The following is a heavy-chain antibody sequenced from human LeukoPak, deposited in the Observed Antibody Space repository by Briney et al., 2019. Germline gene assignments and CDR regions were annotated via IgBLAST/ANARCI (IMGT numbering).Heavy chain of an antibody. CDR3: TREPNIAVAGNVFDY. V-gene: IGHV3-49*04. CDR2: IRSKAYGETT. CDR1: GFTFGDYA. D-gene: IGHD6-19*01. J-gene: IGHJ4*02. Sequence: GGSLRLSCTASGFTFGDYAMSWVRQAPGKGLEWVGSIRSKAYGETTEYAASVKGRFTISRDDSKSIAYLQMNSLKTEDTAVYYCTREPNIAVAGNVFDYWGQGTLVTVSS.